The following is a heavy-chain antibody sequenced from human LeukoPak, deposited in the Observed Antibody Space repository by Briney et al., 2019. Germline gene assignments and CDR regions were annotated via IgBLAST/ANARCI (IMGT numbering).Heavy chain of an antibody. J-gene: IGHJ4*02. V-gene: IGHV3-9*01. Sequence: PGRSLRLSCAASGFTFDDYAMHWVRQAPGKGLEWVSGINWNGGSIGYADSVKGRFTISRDNAKNSLYLQMNSLRAEDTALYYCAKDLAPYYDSSGYHFDYWGQGTLVTVSS. D-gene: IGHD3-22*01. CDR2: INWNGGSI. CDR3: AKDLAPYYDSSGYHFDY. CDR1: GFTFDDYA.